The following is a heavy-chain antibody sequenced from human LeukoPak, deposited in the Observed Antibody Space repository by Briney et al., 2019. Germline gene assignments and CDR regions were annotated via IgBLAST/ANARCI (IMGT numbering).Heavy chain of an antibody. V-gene: IGHV1-2*02. D-gene: IGHD5-18*01. J-gene: IGHJ4*02. CDR2: INPNCGGT. CDR3: CGDIHPSYRFDY. Sequence: ASLNVSFMASGYSFTRYYLHWLGQAPGQGGDWMGGINPNCGGTNYAQKFQGRLTMTRHTPISNAYLELIRLRSDGTAGRYCCGDIHPSYRFDYWGQGTLVTVSS. CDR1: GYSFTRYY.